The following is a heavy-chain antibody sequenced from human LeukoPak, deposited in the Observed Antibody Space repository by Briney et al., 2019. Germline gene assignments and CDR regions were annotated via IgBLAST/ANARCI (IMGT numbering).Heavy chain of an antibody. J-gene: IGHJ4*02. CDR2: VNPNSGGT. CDR1: GYTFTDYY. Sequence: ASVKVSCKASGYTFTDYYMHWVRQAPGQGLEWMGWVNPNSGGTYYAQKFQGRVTMTKYTSISTAYMELSRLRSDDTAVYYCARESTSPSYYFDYWGQGTLVTVSS. CDR3: ARESTSPSYYFDY. V-gene: IGHV1-2*02. D-gene: IGHD2-2*01.